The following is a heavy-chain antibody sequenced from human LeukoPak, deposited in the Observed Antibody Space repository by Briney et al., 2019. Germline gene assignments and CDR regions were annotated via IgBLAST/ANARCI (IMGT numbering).Heavy chain of an antibody. J-gene: IGHJ4*02. CDR2: ISGSGGST. CDR3: AKAPLRYFDWLFDY. D-gene: IGHD3-9*01. CDR1: GFTFNRFA. Sequence: GGSLRLSCAASGFTFNRFAMSWVRQAPGKGLGWVLAISGSGGSTYYADSVKGRFTISRDNSKNTLYLQMNSLRAEDTAVYYRAKAPLRYFDWLFDYWGQGTLVTVSS. V-gene: IGHV3-23*01.